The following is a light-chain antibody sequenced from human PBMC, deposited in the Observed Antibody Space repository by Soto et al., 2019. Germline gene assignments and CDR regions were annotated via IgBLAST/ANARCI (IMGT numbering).Light chain of an antibody. J-gene: IGKJ1*01. Sequence: EIVMTPSPATLSVSPGERATLSCRASQSVSSNLAWYQQKPGQAPRLLIYGASTRATGIPARFSGSGSGTEFTLTISGLQSEDFAVYYCQQYNNWPQTFGQGTKVEIK. CDR1: QSVSSN. V-gene: IGKV3-15*01. CDR3: QQYNNWPQT. CDR2: GAS.